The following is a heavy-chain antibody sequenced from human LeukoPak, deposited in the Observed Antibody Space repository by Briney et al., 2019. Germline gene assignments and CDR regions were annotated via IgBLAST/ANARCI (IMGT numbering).Heavy chain of an antibody. CDR3: ARYSNFLRYYYYMDV. J-gene: IGHJ6*03. V-gene: IGHV1-18*01. CDR2: ISAYNGNT. Sequence: ASVKVSCKASGYTFTSYGISWVRQAPGQGLEWMGWISAYNGNTNYAQKLQGRVTMTTDTSTSTAYMELRSLRSDVTAVYYCARYSNFLRYYYYMDVWGKGTTVTVSS. CDR1: GYTFTSYG. D-gene: IGHD4-11*01.